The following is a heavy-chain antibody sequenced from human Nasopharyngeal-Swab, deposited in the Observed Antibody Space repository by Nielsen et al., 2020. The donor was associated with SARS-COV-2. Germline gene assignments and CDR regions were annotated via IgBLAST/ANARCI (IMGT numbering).Heavy chain of an antibody. D-gene: IGHD3-10*01. J-gene: IGHJ3*02. CDR2: IYYSGST. V-gene: IGHV4-59*01. CDR3: ARVNNPFIWFGGLPHPHDAFDI. Sequence: WIRQPPGKGLEWIGYIYYSGSTNYNPSLKSRVTISVDTSKNQFSLKLSSVTAADTAVYYCARVNNPFIWFGGLPHPHDAFDIWGQGTMVTVSS.